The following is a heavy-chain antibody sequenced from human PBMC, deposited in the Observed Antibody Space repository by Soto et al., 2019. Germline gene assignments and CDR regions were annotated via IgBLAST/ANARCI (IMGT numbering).Heavy chain of an antibody. J-gene: IGHJ4*02. D-gene: IGHD6-19*01. Sequence: GASVKVSCKASGYTFTNYAIHWVRQAPGQRLEWMGWINAGNGNTKYSQKFQGRVTLSRDASANTAYMDLSNLRSEDTAVYYCARDIVVSSGYYDYWGLGTLVTVPQ. CDR2: INAGNGNT. CDR3: ARDIVVSSGYYDY. V-gene: IGHV1-3*01. CDR1: GYTFTNYA.